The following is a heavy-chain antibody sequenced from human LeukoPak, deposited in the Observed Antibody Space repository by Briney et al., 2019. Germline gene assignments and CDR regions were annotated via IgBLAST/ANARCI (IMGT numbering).Heavy chain of an antibody. CDR2: LSRHSDYI. J-gene: IGHJ3*02. Sequence: GGSLRLSCAASGFTFSSYAMSWVRQAPGKGLEWLSALSRHSDYIYYADSVRGRFTISRDNAKNSLYLQMNSLRVDDTAVYFCARDLSFGAPVAFDIWGQGTMLTVSS. D-gene: IGHD3-10*01. CDR1: GFTFSSYA. V-gene: IGHV3-21*01. CDR3: ARDLSFGAPVAFDI.